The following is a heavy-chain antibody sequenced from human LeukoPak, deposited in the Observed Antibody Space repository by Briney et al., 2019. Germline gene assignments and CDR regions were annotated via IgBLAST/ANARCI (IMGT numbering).Heavy chain of an antibody. D-gene: IGHD6-13*01. V-gene: IGHV4-39*01. CDR1: GGSITSSTYY. CDR3: AKTGDDSPNSRSWYGFES. Sequence: PSETLSLTCTVSGGSITSSTYYWGWIRQPPGKGLEWIGHIFYVGGTYYNPSLKSRVTISVDTSKNQFSLKLTSITAADTAVYYCAKTGDDSPNSRSWYGFESWGQGTRVTVSS. CDR2: IFYVGGT. J-gene: IGHJ4*02.